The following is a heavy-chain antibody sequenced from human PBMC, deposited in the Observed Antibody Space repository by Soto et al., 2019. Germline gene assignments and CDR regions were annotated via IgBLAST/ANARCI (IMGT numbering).Heavy chain of an antibody. V-gene: IGHV4-31*03. J-gene: IGHJ6*02. CDR3: ARDRRGQWLVESNGMDV. Sequence: QVQLQESGPGLVKPSQTLSLTCTVSGGSISSGGYYWSWIRQHPGKGLEWMGYIYYSGSTYYNPSVKSRVTISVDTSKNQFSLKRSSVTAADTAVYYCARDRRGQWLVESNGMDVWGQGTTVTVSS. D-gene: IGHD6-19*01. CDR1: GGSISSGGYY. CDR2: IYYSGST.